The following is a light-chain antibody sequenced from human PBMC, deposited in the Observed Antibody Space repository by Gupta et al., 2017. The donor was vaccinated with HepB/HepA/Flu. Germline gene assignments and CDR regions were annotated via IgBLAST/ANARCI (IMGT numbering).Light chain of an antibody. Sequence: DIQMTSSPSTLSASVGDRVTITCRASQNINVWLAWYQQKPGEAPKLLIYKASSLESGVPSRFSGSGSGTEFTLTISSLQPDDFATYFCQQYNTYSQTFGQGTKVEIK. CDR1: QNINVW. CDR2: KAS. J-gene: IGKJ1*01. CDR3: QQYNTYSQT. V-gene: IGKV1-5*03.